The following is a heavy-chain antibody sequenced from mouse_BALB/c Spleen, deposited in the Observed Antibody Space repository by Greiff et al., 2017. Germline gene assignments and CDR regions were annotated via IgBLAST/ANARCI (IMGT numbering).Heavy chain of an antibody. D-gene: IGHD2-4*01. CDR1: GFTFSSYG. V-gene: IGHV5-6-3*01. CDR2: INSNGGST. CDR3: ARVGLHYYAMDY. Sequence: EVHLVESGGGLVQPGGSLKLSCAASGFTFSSYGMSWVRQTPDKRLELVATINSNGGSTYYPDSVKGRFTISRDNAKNTLYLQMSSLKSEDTAMYYCARVGLHYYAMDYWGQGTSVTVSS. J-gene: IGHJ4*01.